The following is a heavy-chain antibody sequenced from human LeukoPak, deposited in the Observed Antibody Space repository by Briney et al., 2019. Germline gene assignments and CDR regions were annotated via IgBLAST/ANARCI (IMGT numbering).Heavy chain of an antibody. D-gene: IGHD6-13*01. V-gene: IGHV4-31*03. CDR3: ARVVAAQGYYYYYMDV. J-gene: IGHJ6*03. Sequence: SETLSLTCTVSGGSISSGGYYWSWIRQHPGKGLEWIGYIYYSGSTYYNPSLKSRVTISVDTSKNQFSLKLSSVTAADTAVYYCARVVAAQGYYYYYMDVWGKGTTVTVSS. CDR1: GGSISSGGYY. CDR2: IYYSGST.